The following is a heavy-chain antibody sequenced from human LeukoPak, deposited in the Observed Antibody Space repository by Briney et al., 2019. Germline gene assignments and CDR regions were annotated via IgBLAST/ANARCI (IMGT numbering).Heavy chain of an antibody. V-gene: IGHV3-30*18. CDR1: GFTFSSYG. J-gene: IGHJ4*02. CDR2: ISYDGSNK. CDR3: AKGKWIQLWLEGG. Sequence: PGGSLRLSCAASGFTFSSYGMHWVRQAPGKGLEWVAVISYDGSNKYYADSVKDRFTISRDNSKNTLYLQMNSLRAEDTAVYYCAKGKWIQLWLEGGWGQGTLATVSS. D-gene: IGHD5-18*01.